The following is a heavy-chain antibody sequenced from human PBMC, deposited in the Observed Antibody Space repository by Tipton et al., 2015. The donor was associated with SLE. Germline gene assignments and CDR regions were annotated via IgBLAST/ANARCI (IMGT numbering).Heavy chain of an antibody. Sequence: SLRLSCAASGFNFSGSVIHWVRQASGKGLEWVARIRSKDNNYATAYAASVTGRFTISRDDSENTAYLQMNSLKTEDTATYYCAGYSGSSDASDIWGQGTMVTVSS. CDR2: IRSKDNNYAT. V-gene: IGHV3-73*01. J-gene: IGHJ3*02. D-gene: IGHD1-26*01. CDR3: AGYSGSSDASDI. CDR1: GFNFSGSV.